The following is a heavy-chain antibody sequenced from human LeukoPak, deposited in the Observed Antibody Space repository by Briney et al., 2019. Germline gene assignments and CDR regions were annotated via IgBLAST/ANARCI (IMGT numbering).Heavy chain of an antibody. CDR1: GFSFSTYG. J-gene: IGHJ6*02. Sequence: GGSLRLSCAASGFSFSTYGMHWVRQAPGKGLEGVAVLSYDGSNEYYTDSVKGRFTISRDNSKNTLYLQMNSLRAEDTAVYYCAKAESPYYYYGMDVWGQGTTVTVSS. CDR2: LSYDGSNE. CDR3: AKAESPYYYYGMDV. V-gene: IGHV3-30*18.